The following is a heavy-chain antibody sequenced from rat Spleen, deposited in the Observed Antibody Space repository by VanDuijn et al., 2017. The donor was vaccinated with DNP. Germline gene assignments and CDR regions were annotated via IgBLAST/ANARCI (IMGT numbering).Heavy chain of an antibody. CDR1: GFTFSSYW. V-gene: IGHV5-58*01. CDR3: VKHLDA. J-gene: IGHJ4*01. Sequence: VQLKESGPGLVQPSQTLSLTCTVSGFTFSSYWVYWIRQAPGKGLECVASISTDGGRTYYPDSVRGRFTISRDNAENTIYLQMNSLRSEDTGTYYCVKHLDAWGQGTSVTVSS. CDR2: ISTDGGRT.